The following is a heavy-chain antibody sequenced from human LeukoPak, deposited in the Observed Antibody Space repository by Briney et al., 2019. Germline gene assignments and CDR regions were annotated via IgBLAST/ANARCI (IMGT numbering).Heavy chain of an antibody. CDR1: GYTFTGYY. D-gene: IGHD6-19*01. J-gene: IGHJ4*02. CDR3: ASFIAVAGKELDY. Sequence: AASVKVSCTASGYTFTGYYMHWVRQAPGQGLEWTGRIIPILGIANYAQKFQGRVTITADKSTSTAYMELSSLRSEDTAVYYCASFIAVAGKELDYWGQGTLVTVSS. V-gene: IGHV1-69*02. CDR2: IIPILGIA.